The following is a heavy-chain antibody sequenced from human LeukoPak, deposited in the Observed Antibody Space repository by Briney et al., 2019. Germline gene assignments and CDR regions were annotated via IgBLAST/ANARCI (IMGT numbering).Heavy chain of an antibody. CDR2: IGTVADT. Sequence: GGSLRLSCVGSGFSSSRYDMHWVRQSAGKGLEWVSAIGTVADTYYTDSVKGRFTISREDAKNSLYLEMNSLRVGDTAVYYCAREIREVIGTTGGHYYYGIDVWGQGTTVTVSS. D-gene: IGHD1-1*01. V-gene: IGHV3-13*01. J-gene: IGHJ6*02. CDR3: AREIREVIGTTGGHYYYGIDV. CDR1: GFSSSRYD.